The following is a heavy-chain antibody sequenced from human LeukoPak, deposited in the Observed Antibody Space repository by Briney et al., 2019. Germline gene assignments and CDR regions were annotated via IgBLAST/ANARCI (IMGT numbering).Heavy chain of an antibody. Sequence: GGSLRLSCAASGFTFSTYGMHWVRQAPGKGLEYVSGIGPDGGTTYYAKSVKGRFTISRDNSKSMVYLQMGSLTADDMAVYYCARGAQLTNYWGQGTLVTVSS. CDR2: IGPDGGTT. V-gene: IGHV3-64*01. CDR1: GFTFSTYG. CDR3: ARGAQLTNY. D-gene: IGHD6-13*01. J-gene: IGHJ4*02.